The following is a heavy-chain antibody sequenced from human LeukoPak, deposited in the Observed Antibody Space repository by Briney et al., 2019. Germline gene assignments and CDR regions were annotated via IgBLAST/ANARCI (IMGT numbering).Heavy chain of an antibody. CDR1: GFSFNSHG. CDR2: ISDDGSKG. Sequence: PGGSLRLSCAASGFSFNSHGMHWVRQAPDKGLEWVAVISDDGSKGYYADSVKGRFTISRDNSKNTLYLQMNSLRAEDTAVYYCANNLGSLAPFDYWGQGTLVTVSS. V-gene: IGHV3-30*18. J-gene: IGHJ4*02. CDR3: ANNLGSLAPFDY. D-gene: IGHD1-26*01.